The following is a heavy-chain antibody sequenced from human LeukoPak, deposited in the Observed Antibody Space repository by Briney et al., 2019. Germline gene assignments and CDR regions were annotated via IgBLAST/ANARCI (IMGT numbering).Heavy chain of an antibody. D-gene: IGHD4-17*01. Sequence: PSETLSLTCAVYGGSFSGYYWSWIRQPPGKGLEWIGEINHSGSTNYNPSLKSRVTISVDTSKNQFSLKLSSVTAADTAVYYCARGRSSYGDYRLFDYWGQGTLVTVSS. CDR1: GGSFSGYY. CDR3: ARGRSSYGDYRLFDY. J-gene: IGHJ4*02. V-gene: IGHV4-34*01. CDR2: INHSGST.